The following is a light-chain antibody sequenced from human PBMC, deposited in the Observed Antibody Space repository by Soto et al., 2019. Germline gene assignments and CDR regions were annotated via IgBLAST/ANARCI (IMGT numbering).Light chain of an antibody. CDR3: QQYNNWPPIT. V-gene: IGKV3-15*01. J-gene: IGKJ5*01. CDR2: GAS. CDR1: QSISSN. Sequence: EIVMTQSPVTLSVSPWERVALSCRASQSISSNLAWYQQKRGQAPRLLIYGASTRATGIAARFSGSGSGTEFTLTISSLQSEDFAVYYCQQYNNWPPITFGQGTRLEIK.